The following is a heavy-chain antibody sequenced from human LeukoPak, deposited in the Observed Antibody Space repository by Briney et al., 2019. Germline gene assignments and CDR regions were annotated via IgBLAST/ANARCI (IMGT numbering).Heavy chain of an antibody. D-gene: IGHD5-18*01. CDR3: AKDKYSYGYDAFDI. V-gene: IGHV3-9*01. CDR2: LSWNSGSI. Sequence: PGRSLRLSCAASGFTFDDYAMHWVRQAPGKGLEWVSGLSWNSGSIGYADSVKGRFTISRDNAENSLYLQMNSLRAEDTALYYCAKDKYSYGYDAFDIWGQGTMVTVSS. CDR1: GFTFDDYA. J-gene: IGHJ3*02.